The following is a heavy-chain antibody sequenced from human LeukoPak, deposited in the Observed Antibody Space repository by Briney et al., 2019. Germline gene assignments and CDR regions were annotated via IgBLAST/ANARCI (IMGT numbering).Heavy chain of an antibody. Sequence: GGSLRLSCAASGFTFSSYSMNWVRQAPGKGPEWLSVIYRGGTSYYAGSVKGRFTISRDDSKNTLYLQMNSLRAEDTAVYYCARDYYYDDSGQPVRLDYWGQGTLVTVSS. CDR1: GFTFSSYS. V-gene: IGHV3-66*01. J-gene: IGHJ4*02. D-gene: IGHD3-22*01. CDR2: IYRGGTS. CDR3: ARDYYYDDSGQPVRLDY.